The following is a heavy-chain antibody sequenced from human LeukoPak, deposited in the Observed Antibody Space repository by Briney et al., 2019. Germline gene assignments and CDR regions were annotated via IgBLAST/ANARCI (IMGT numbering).Heavy chain of an antibody. CDR2: IIPILGIA. V-gene: IGHV1-69*04. J-gene: IGHJ4*02. CDR3: ARGCSGIAAAGTGDY. D-gene: IGHD6-13*01. CDR1: GGTLTSYA. Sequence: GASVKVSCKESGGTLTSYAISWVRHAPGQGGEWMGRIIPILGIANYAQKYQGRVTMTADKSTSTAYMELSSLRSEDTAVYCCARGCSGIAAAGTGDYWDQGTGVTVSS.